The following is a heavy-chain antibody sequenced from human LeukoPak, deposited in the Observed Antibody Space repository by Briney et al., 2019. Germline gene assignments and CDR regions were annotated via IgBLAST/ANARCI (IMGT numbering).Heavy chain of an antibody. CDR1: GGTFSSYA. D-gene: IGHD4-17*01. CDR3: ARDYGDLGGYFDY. J-gene: IGHJ4*02. V-gene: IGHV1-69*13. Sequence: ASVKVSCKASGGTFSSYAISWVRQAPGQGLEWMGGIIPIFGTANYAQKFQGRVTITADESTGTAYMELSSLRSEDTAVYYCARDYGDLGGYFDYWGQGTLVTVSS. CDR2: IIPIFGTA.